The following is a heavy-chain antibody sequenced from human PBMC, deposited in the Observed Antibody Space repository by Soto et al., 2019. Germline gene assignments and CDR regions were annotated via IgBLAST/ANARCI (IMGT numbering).Heavy chain of an antibody. D-gene: IGHD2-15*01. CDR2: IIPIFGTA. V-gene: IGHV1-69*13. CDR3: ARSVVVVAQNWFDP. J-gene: IGHJ5*02. CDR1: GGTFSSYA. Sequence: ASVKVSCKASGGTFSSYAISWVRQAPGQGLEWMGGIIPIFGTANYAQKFQGRVTITADESTSTAYMELSSLRSEDTAVYYCARSVVVVAQNWFDPWGQGALVTVSS.